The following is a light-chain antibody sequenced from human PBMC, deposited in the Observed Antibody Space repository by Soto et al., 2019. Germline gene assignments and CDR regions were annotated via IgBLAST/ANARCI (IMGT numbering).Light chain of an antibody. CDR3: QQYGSSTWT. J-gene: IGKJ1*01. V-gene: IGKV3-20*01. CDR1: QSVSSN. CDR2: GAS. Sequence: IAMPHSPATLSVSPGERATRSCRASQSVSSNLAWYQQKPGQAPRLLIYGASSRATGIPDRFSGSGSGTDFTLTISRLEPEDFAVYYCQQYGSSTWTFGQGTKVDIK.